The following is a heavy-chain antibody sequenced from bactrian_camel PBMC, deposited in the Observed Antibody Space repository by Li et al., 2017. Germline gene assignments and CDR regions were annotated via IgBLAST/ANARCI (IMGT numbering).Heavy chain of an antibody. CDR1: GFTFSSYW. Sequence: HVQLVESGGGLVQPGGSLRLSCAASGFTFSSYWMYWVRQAPGKGLEWVSAIHTGGGVTHYAEPMKGRFTIFGDNAKNTVILQMNDLKLEDSAVYYCVREKANTVTMGDLQNWGQGTQVTVS. D-gene: IGHD3*01. V-gene: IGHV3S1*01. CDR3: VREKANTVTMGDLQN. CDR2: IHTGGGVT. J-gene: IGHJ4*01.